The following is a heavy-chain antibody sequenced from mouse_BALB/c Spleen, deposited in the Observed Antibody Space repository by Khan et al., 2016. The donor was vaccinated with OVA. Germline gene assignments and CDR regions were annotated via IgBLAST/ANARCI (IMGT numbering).Heavy chain of an antibody. CDR2: IFPNDGGT. CDR1: GYTFTDFN. Sequence: VQLQQSGPELVKPGASVKISCKASGYTFTDFNLDWVKQSHGKSLEWIGYIFPNDGGTGYNQKFKTKATLTVANLSSTAYMELRSLTSEDSAVYYCARSGYGSFGYWGQVTLVTVSA. V-gene: IGHV1S29*02. J-gene: IGHJ3*01. CDR3: ARSGYGSFGY. D-gene: IGHD1-2*01.